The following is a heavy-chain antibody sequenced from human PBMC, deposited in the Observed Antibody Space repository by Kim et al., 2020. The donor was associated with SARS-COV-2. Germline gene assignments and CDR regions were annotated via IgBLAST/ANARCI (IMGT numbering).Heavy chain of an antibody. J-gene: IGHJ3*02. CDR2: ISYDGSNK. CDR3: AKLVGATTEGAFDI. CDR1: GFTFSSYG. D-gene: IGHD1-26*01. V-gene: IGHV3-30*18. Sequence: GGSLRLSCAASGFTFSSYGMHWVRQAPGKGLEWVAVISYDGSNKYYADSVKGRFTISRDNSKNTLYLQMNSLRAEDTAVYYCAKLVGATTEGAFDIWGQGTMVTVSS.